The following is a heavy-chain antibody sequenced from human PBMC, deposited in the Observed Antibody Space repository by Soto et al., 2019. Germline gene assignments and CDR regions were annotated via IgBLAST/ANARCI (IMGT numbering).Heavy chain of an antibody. Sequence: SETLSLTCTVSGDSISSPDYYWSWIRQAPGKGLELIGYVYYRGSIYYTPSFESRVTISVDTSKNQFSLKLNSVTAADSAMYFCARVTFTPNWFDSWGQGILVTV. V-gene: IGHV4-30-4*01. D-gene: IGHD3-3*02. CDR2: VYYRGSI. J-gene: IGHJ5*01. CDR3: ARVTFTPNWFDS. CDR1: GDSISSPDYY.